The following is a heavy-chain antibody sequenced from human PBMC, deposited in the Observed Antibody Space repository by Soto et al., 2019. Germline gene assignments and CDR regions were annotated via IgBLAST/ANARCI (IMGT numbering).Heavy chain of an antibody. J-gene: IGHJ4*02. CDR3: AREPEDGVPGDY. Sequence: QVQLVQSGAEVKEPGASVRVSCKASGYTFTSHPQHWPRQAPGQGLEWMGWIIVSNGSPRYAPQFQGRVTFGRDTSATTAYMELSSLTSEDTAVYYCAREPEDGVPGDYWGQGTLVVVSS. D-gene: IGHD3-3*01. CDR2: IIVSNGSP. V-gene: IGHV1-3*01. CDR1: GYTFTSHP.